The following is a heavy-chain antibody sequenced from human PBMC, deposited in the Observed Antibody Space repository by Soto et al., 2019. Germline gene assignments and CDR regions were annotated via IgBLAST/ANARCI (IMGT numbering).Heavy chain of an antibody. CDR3: ARGMTTVTSGGMDV. CDR2: MNPNSGNT. CDR1: GYTFTSYD. Sequence: QVQLVQSGAEVKKPGASVKVSCKASGYTFTSYDINWVRQATGQGLEWMGWMNPNSGNTGYAQKFQGRVTXIRXTXRSTAYMELSSLRSEDTAVYYCARGMTTVTSGGMDVWGQGTTVTVSS. V-gene: IGHV1-8*01. J-gene: IGHJ6*02. D-gene: IGHD4-17*01.